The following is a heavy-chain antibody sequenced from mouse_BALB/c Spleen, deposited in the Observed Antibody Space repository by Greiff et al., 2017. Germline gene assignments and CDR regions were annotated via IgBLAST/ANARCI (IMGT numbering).Heavy chain of an antibody. V-gene: IGHV5-4*02. CDR3: ARDGTAYYRYDEAWFAY. D-gene: IGHD2-14*01. Sequence: LVESGGGLVKPGGTLKLSCAASGFPFSDYYMYWVRQTPEKRLEWVATISDGGSYTYYPDSVKGRFTISRDNAKNNLYLQMSSLKSEDTAMYYCARDGTAYYRYDEAWFAYWGQGTLVTVSA. CDR2: ISDGGSYT. J-gene: IGHJ3*01. CDR1: GFPFSDYY.